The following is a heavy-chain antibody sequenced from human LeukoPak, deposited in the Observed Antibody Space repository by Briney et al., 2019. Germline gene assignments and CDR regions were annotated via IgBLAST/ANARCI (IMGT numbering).Heavy chain of an antibody. V-gene: IGHV1-18*01. J-gene: IGHJ6*02. D-gene: IGHD2-15*01. CDR1: GYTFTSYG. CDR2: ISAYNGNT. Sequence: ASVKVSCKASGYTFTSYGISWVRQAPGQGLEWMGWISAYNGNTNYAQKLQGRVTMTTDTSTSTAYMELRSLRSDDTAVYYCARGGAGYCGGGSCGDGRDVGGQGTTVPVSS. CDR3: ARGGAGYCGGGSCGDGRDV.